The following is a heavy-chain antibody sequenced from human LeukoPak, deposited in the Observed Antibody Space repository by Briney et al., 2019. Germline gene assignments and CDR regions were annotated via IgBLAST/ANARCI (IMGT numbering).Heavy chain of an antibody. V-gene: IGHV4-39*07. CDR1: GGSISSSNFY. J-gene: IGHJ3*02. CDR3: ARDGWIQLWSKDGYNSHGFDI. D-gene: IGHD5-18*01. Sequence: SETLSLTCAVSGGSISSSNFYWGWIRQTPGKGLEWIGSIYFSGTTYYNPSLKRRVTISIDTSKNQFSLKMRSMTAADTAVYYCARDGWIQLWSKDGYNSHGFDIWGQGTMVTVSS. CDR2: IYFSGTT.